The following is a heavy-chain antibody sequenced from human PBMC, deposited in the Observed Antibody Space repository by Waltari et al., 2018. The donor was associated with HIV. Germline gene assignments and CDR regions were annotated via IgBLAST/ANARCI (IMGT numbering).Heavy chain of an antibody. V-gene: IGHV3-66*01. CDR3: ASIAYCGGDCYPRGMDV. CDR1: GFNLSSNY. Sequence: EVQLVESGGGLVQPGGSLSLSCAASGFNLSSNYMPWVPQAPGKGLEWVSVIYSGGSTYYADSVKGRFTISRDNSKNTLYLQMNSLRAEDTAVYYCASIAYCGGDCYPRGMDVWGQGTTVTVSS. J-gene: IGHJ6*02. D-gene: IGHD2-21*02. CDR2: IYSGGST.